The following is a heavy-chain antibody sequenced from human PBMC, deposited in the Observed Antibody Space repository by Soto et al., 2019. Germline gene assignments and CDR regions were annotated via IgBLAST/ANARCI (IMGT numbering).Heavy chain of an antibody. J-gene: IGHJ2*01. CDR3: ARAVTGARLVDWYFDL. Sequence: QVQLQQRGAGLLKPSETLSLTCVVFGGSFSSYYWSWIRQPPGKGLEWIGEINHRGNTNYNPSLKSRVSMSVDTSKNQFSPKLTSVTAADTALYYCARAVTGARLVDWYFDLWGPGTQVTVSS. CDR1: GGSFSSYY. V-gene: IGHV4-34*02. D-gene: IGHD2-21*02. CDR2: INHRGNT.